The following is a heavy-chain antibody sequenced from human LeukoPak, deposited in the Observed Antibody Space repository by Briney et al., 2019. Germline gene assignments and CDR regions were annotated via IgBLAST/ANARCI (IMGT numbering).Heavy chain of an antibody. CDR1: GFTFSSNY. V-gene: IGHV3-21*01. Sequence: GGSLRLSCAASGFTFSSNYMSWVRQAPGKGLEWVSSFGTRSTSIYYAHSVTGRFIISRDNAKNSLYLQMNSLRAEDTAVYYCARENDQGFDYWGQGTLVTVSS. J-gene: IGHJ4*02. D-gene: IGHD3-16*01. CDR3: ARENDQGFDY. CDR2: FGTRSTSI.